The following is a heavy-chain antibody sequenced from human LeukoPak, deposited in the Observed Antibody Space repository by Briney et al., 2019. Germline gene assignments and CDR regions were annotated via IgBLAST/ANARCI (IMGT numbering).Heavy chain of an antibody. CDR2: ISGSGNTI. CDR3: SRGRMGGTYYYDRRGYSV. D-gene: IGHD3-22*01. J-gene: IGHJ4*01. Sequence: GGSLRLSCAASGFTFSDYYMSWIRQAPGKGLEWISSISGSGNTIYYADSAMGRFTISRDSAKNSLSLLMNSLTAEDPAVYFCSRGRMGGTYYYDRRGYSVWGQGTLVTVSS. V-gene: IGHV3-11*01. CDR1: GFTFSDYY.